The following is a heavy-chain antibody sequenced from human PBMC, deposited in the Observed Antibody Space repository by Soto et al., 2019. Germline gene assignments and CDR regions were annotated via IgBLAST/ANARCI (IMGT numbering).Heavy chain of an antibody. J-gene: IGHJ6*02. CDR1: GYTFTSYD. D-gene: IGHD6-19*01. CDR3: ARSSSGWYDYYYYGMDV. V-gene: IGHV1-8*01. CDR2: MNPNSGNT. Sequence: ASVKVSCKASGYTFTSYDINWVRQATGQGLEWMGWMNPNSGNTGYAQKFQGRVTMTRNTSISTAYMELSSLRSEDTAVYYCARSSSGWYDYYYYGMDVWGQGTTVTVS.